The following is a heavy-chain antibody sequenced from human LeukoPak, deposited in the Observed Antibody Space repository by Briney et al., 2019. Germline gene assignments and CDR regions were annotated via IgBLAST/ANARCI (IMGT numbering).Heavy chain of an antibody. CDR2: FDPEDGET. Sequence: ASVKVSCKVSGYTLTELSMHWVRQAPGKGLEWMGGFDPEDGETIYAQKFQGRVTMTEDTSTDTAYMELSSLRSEDTAVYYCAGRALSYSSSWDPSFHYYMDVWGKGTTVTVSS. V-gene: IGHV1-24*01. CDR3: AGRALSYSSSWDPSFHYYMDV. J-gene: IGHJ6*03. D-gene: IGHD6-13*01. CDR1: GYTLTELS.